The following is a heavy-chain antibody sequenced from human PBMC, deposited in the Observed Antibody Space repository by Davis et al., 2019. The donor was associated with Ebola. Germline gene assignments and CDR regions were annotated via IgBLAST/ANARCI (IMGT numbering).Heavy chain of an antibody. J-gene: IGHJ4*02. Sequence: ASVKVSCKASGYTFTSYDINWLRQATGQGLEWMGWMNPNSGNTGYAQNFQGRVTMTRNTSIRTAYMELSSLRSEDTAVYYCARAVRYPVVVTRSSRKYYFDYWSQGTRVTVSS. V-gene: IGHV1-8*01. CDR2: MNPNSGNT. D-gene: IGHD2-2*01. CDR3: ARAVRYPVVVTRSSRKYYFDY. CDR1: GYTFTSYD.